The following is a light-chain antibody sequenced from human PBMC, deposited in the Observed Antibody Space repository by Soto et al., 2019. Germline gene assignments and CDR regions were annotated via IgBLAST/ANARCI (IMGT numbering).Light chain of an antibody. CDR2: DAS. CDR3: QQYNSMLS. J-gene: IGKJ4*01. V-gene: IGKV1-33*01. CDR1: HDVSRN. Sequence: DIQMTQSPSSLSASEGDRVTITCQSSHDVSRNLNWFQQKPGAAPQFLLYDASNWERGVPSRFSGRGSGTDFTLTISSLQPEDVATYYCQQYNSMLSFGGGTEVEIK.